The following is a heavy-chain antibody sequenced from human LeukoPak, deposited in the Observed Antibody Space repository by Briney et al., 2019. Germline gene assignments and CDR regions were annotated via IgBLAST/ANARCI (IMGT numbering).Heavy chain of an antibody. D-gene: IGHD1-1*01. J-gene: IGHJ4*02. CDR3: VTRVKSTGDY. CDR2: IKTKADGGTT. V-gene: IGHV3-15*01. Sequence: GGSLRLSCEASGFTFSNVWMNWVRQAPGKGLEWIGRIKTKADGGTTEYAAPVKGRFTISRDDSKNTVYLQMKSLKTEDTALYYCVTRVKSTGDYWGQGTLVTVSS. CDR1: GFTFSNVW.